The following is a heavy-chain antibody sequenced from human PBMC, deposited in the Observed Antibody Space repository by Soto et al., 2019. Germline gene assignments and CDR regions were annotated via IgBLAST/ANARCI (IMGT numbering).Heavy chain of an antibody. CDR2: IYHSGRT. V-gene: IGHV4-30-2*01. J-gene: IGHJ1*01. CDR1: GGSISSGGYS. D-gene: IGHD3-10*01. CDR3: ARGGMISQSSYLPASVNSFQH. Sequence: QLQLQESGSGLVKPSQTLSLTCAVSGGSISSGGYSWGWIRQPPGKGLEWIGYIYHSGRTYYNRSHTNHLTRFGDRPNHQLPRKLSALSAADTAVYYCARGGMISQSSYLPASVNSFQHWGQGTLVTVSS.